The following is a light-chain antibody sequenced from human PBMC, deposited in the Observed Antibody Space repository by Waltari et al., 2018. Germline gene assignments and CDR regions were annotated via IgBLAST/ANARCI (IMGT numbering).Light chain of an antibody. J-gene: IGKJ1*01. CDR2: GAS. CDR3: QQYGSSPET. Sequence: DIVLTQSPGTLSLSPGERATPSCRASQSVSSSYLAWYQQKPGQAPRLLIYGASSRATGIPDRFSGSGSGTDFTLTISRLEPEDFAVYYCQQYGSSPETFGQGTKVEIK. CDR1: QSVSSSY. V-gene: IGKV3-20*01.